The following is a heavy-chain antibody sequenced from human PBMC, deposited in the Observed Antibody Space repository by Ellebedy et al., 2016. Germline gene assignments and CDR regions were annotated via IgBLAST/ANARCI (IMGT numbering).Heavy chain of an antibody. J-gene: IGHJ4*02. Sequence: GGSLRLSXAASGFNFGTYAMSWVRQAPGKGLEWVSGISASGRGAYYADSVRGRLTISRDNSKNTLDLQMNSLRADDTAVYYCTTDSGTSCSDYWGQGTLVTVSS. V-gene: IGHV3-23*01. CDR1: GFNFGTYA. D-gene: IGHD2-2*01. CDR2: ISASGRGA. CDR3: TTDSGTSCSDY.